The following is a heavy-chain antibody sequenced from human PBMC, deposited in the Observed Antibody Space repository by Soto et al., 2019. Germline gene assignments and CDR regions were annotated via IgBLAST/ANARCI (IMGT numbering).Heavy chain of an antibody. Sequence: QGRLVQSGGEVTKPGASVKVSCNASGYTFISYGISWVRQAPGQGLKWMGWISPSSGHTKDAQKVQGRVTLTTETSTGTAYMELRSLASDDTAVYYCARDRCTTAKCYTHHLDVWGQGTTVIVSS. CDR1: GYTFISYG. D-gene: IGHD2-8*01. CDR2: ISPSSGHT. J-gene: IGHJ6*02. V-gene: IGHV1-18*04. CDR3: ARDRCTTAKCYTHHLDV.